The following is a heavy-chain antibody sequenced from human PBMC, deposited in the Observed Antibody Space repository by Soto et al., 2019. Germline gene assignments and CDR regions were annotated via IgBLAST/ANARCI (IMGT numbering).Heavy chain of an antibody. V-gene: IGHV1-2*04. Sequence: QVQLVQSGAEVKKPGASVKVSCKASGYTFTGYYMHWVRQAPGQGLEWMGWINPNSGGTNYAQKFQGWVTMTRDTSISTAYMELSRLRSDDTAVYYCARGGTKYCSSTSCPHYYYYYMDVWGKGTTVTVSS. CDR1: GYTFTGYY. J-gene: IGHJ6*03. CDR3: ARGGTKYCSSTSCPHYYYYYMDV. D-gene: IGHD2-2*01. CDR2: INPNSGGT.